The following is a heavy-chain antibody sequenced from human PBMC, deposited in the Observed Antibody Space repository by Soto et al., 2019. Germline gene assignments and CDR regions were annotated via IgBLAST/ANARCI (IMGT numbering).Heavy chain of an antibody. CDR1: GNSISSYF. Sequence: PSETLSLTCSVSGNSISSYFRSWIRQTPGKGLEWVGFIYDSGDTQYNPSLESRATISLDTSKSQFSLRLRSATAADTAMYYCVSSRSAIYGDAFDVWGRGTMVTVSS. CDR3: VSSRSAIYGDAFDV. D-gene: IGHD2-2*01. V-gene: IGHV4-59*01. J-gene: IGHJ3*01. CDR2: IYDSGDT.